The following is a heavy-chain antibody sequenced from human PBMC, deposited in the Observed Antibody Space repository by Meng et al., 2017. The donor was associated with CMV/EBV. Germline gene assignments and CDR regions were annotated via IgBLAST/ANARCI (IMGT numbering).Heavy chain of an antibody. Sequence: EGAGYGFNGYWSSWVSRLPRKSRAWVGRNYPSDSYTNYSPSFKGHVTISADKSISTAYLQLSSLKASDTAMYYCARHRPNWNRDYWGQGTLVTVSS. D-gene: IGHD1-1*01. V-gene: IGHV5-10-1*01. CDR3: ARHRPNWNRDY. CDR1: GYGFNGYW. J-gene: IGHJ4*02. CDR2: NYPSDSYT.